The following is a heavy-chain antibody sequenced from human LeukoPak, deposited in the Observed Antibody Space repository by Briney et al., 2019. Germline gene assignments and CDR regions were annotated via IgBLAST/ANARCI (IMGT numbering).Heavy chain of an antibody. D-gene: IGHD4-17*01. CDR2: IDWDDDK. V-gene: IGHV2-70*11. CDR3: ARIGTTVTSLRY. CDR1: GFSLSTSGMC. Sequence: SGPALVKPTQTLTLTCTFSGFSLSTSGMCVSWIRQPPGTALEWLARIDWDDDKYYSTSMKTRLTISKDTSKNQVVLTMTNMDPVDTATYYCARIGTTVTSLRYWGQGSLVTVSS. J-gene: IGHJ4*02.